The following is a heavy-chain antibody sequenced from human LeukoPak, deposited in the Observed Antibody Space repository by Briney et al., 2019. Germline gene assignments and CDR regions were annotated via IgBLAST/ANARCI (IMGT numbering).Heavy chain of an antibody. D-gene: IGHD3-22*01. CDR2: ISSSGSTI. CDR1: GFAFSSYE. J-gene: IGHJ6*02. CDR3: ARLFYYDSSGVYGMDV. Sequence: GGSLRLSCAASGFAFSSYEMNWVRQAPGKGLGWVSYISSSGSTIYYADSVKGRFTISRDNAKNSLYLQMNSLRVEDTAVYYCARLFYYDSSGVYGMDVWGQGTTVTVSS. V-gene: IGHV3-48*03.